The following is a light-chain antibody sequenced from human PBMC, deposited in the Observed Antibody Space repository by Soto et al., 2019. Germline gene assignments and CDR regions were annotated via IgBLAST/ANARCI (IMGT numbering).Light chain of an antibody. J-gene: IGKJ2*01. V-gene: IGKV1-39*01. Sequence: DIQMTQSPSSLSASVGDGVTITCRASQSISSYLNWYQQKPGKAPKLLIYAASSLQSGVSSRFSGSGSGTAFTLTISSLQPEDFATYYYHQTYGTPNTFGQGTNLEI. CDR2: AAS. CDR1: QSISSY. CDR3: HQTYGTPNT.